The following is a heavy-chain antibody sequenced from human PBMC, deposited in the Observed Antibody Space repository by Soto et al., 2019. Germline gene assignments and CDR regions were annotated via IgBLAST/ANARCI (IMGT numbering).Heavy chain of an antibody. J-gene: IGHJ4*02. D-gene: IGHD4-17*01. CDR2: IKQDGSEK. CDR3: ARDARPYGDYPRFDY. CDR1: GFTFSSYW. Sequence: GGSLRLSCAASGFTFSSYWMSWVRQAPGKGLEWVANIKQDGSEKYYVDSVKDRFTISRDNAKNSLYLQMNSLRAEDTAVYYCARDARPYGDYPRFDYWGQGTLVTVSS. V-gene: IGHV3-7*01.